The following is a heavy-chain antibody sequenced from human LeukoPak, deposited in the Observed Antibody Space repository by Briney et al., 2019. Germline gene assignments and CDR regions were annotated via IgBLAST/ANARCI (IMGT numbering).Heavy chain of an antibody. CDR2: ISYDGSNK. J-gene: IGHJ4*02. Sequence: GGSLRLSCSTSGFTFGDYAMSWVRQAPGKGLEWVAVISYDGSNKYYADSVKGRFTISRDNSKNTLYLQMNSLRAEDTAVYYCARANAMMGFDYWGQGTLVTVSS. CDR3: ARANAMMGFDY. CDR1: GFTFGDYA. V-gene: IGHV3-30-3*01. D-gene: IGHD2-2*01.